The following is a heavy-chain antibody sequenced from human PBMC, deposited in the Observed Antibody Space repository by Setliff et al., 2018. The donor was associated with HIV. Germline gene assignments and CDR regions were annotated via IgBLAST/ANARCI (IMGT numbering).Heavy chain of an antibody. D-gene: IGHD2-8*02. J-gene: IGHJ4*02. CDR1: GFTFSGYS. V-gene: IGHV3-21*03. Sequence: GGSLRLSCAASGFTFSGYSMNWVRQAPGKGLEWVASISRGSEDIYYADSIKGRFTISRDDSKNTLYLQMDGLETEDTAVYYCATTNFYTGASLTRFFDFWGQGTPVTVSS. CDR2: ISRGSEDI. CDR3: ATTNFYTGASLTRFFDF.